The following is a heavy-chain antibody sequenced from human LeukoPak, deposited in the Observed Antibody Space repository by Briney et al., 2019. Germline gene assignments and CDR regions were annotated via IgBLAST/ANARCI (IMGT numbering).Heavy chain of an antibody. CDR3: SRKGAGSYAQDPFDI. CDR1: GFTFSGYD. V-gene: IGHV3-48*04. J-gene: IGHJ3*02. Sequence: GGSLRLSCAASGFTFSGYDMNWVRQAPGKGLEWVSYISCTGGTVYYADSVKGRVTISRDNSKNSLYLQMNSLRAEDTALYYCSRKGAGSYAQDPFDIWGTGKMVTVSS. CDR2: ISCTGGTV. D-gene: IGHD1-26*01.